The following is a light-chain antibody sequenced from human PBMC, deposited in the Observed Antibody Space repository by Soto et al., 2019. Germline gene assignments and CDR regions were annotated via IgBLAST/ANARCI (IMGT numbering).Light chain of an antibody. CDR3: AAWDDSLNGLV. Sequence: QSVLTQPPSASGTPGQRVTISCSGSSSNIGSNTVNWYQQLPGTAPKLLIYSNNQRPSGVPDRFSGSKSGTSASLAISGLLSADEADYDCAAWDDSLNGLVFGGGTKLTVL. J-gene: IGLJ3*02. V-gene: IGLV1-44*01. CDR1: SSNIGSNT. CDR2: SNN.